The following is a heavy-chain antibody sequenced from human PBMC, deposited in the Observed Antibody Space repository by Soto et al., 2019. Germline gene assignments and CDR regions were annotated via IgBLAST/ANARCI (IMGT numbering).Heavy chain of an antibody. CDR2: IKQDGSEK. CDR1: GFTFSSYW. CDR3: ARDHADIVVVPAAMGWFDP. J-gene: IGHJ5*02. Sequence: GGSLRLSCAASGFTFSSYWMSWVRQAPGKGLEWVANIKQDGSEKYYVDSVKGRFTISRDNAKNSLYLQMNSLRAEDTAVYYCARDHADIVVVPAAMGWFDPWGQGTLVTAPQ. V-gene: IGHV3-7*03. D-gene: IGHD2-2*01.